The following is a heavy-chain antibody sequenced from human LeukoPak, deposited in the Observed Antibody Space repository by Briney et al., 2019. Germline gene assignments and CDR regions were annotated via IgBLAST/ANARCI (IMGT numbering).Heavy chain of an antibody. J-gene: IGHJ4*02. CDR3: AKRGGTSQFYFDF. D-gene: IGHD3-16*01. CDR2: ISDSGGST. CDR1: GFTFISYA. Sequence: GRSLRLSCAASGFTFISYAMHWVRQAPGKGLEWVSSISDSGGSTYNADSVKGRYTISRDNSKNTLYLQMNSLRADDTAVYYCAKRGGTSQFYFDFWGQGTLVTVST. V-gene: IGHV3-23*01.